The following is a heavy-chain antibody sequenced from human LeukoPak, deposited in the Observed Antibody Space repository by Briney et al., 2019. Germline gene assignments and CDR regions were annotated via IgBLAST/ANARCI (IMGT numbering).Heavy chain of an antibody. J-gene: IGHJ3*02. CDR2: IKQDGSEK. Sequence: GKSLRLSCAASGFTFSSYWMSWVRQAPGKGLEWVANIKQDGSEKYYVDSVKGRFTISRDNAKNSLYLQMNSLRAEDTAVYYCARDQRNGYNYGAFDIWGQGTMVTVSS. D-gene: IGHD5-24*01. CDR1: GFTFSSYW. CDR3: ARDQRNGYNYGAFDI. V-gene: IGHV3-7*01.